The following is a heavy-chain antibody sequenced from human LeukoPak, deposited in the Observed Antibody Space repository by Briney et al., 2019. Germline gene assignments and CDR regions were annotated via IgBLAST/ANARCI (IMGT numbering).Heavy chain of an antibody. CDR3: ASLVRPWNWFDP. J-gene: IGHJ5*02. CDR2: IYYSGST. Sequence: SQTLSPTCTVSGGSISSGDYYWSWIRQPPGKGLEWIGYIYYSGSTYYNPSLKSRVTISVDTSKNQFSLKLSSVTAADTAVYYCASLVRPWNWFDPWGQGTLVTVSS. CDR1: GGSISSGDYY. D-gene: IGHD3-10*01. V-gene: IGHV4-30-4*01.